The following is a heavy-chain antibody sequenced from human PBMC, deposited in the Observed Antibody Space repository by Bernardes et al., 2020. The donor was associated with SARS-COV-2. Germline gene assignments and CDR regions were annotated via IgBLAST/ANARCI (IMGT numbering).Heavy chain of an antibody. V-gene: IGHV3-21*01. J-gene: IGHJ4*02. CDR1: GFTFSSYS. Sequence: GGSLRLSCAASGFTFSSYSMNWVRQAPGKGLEWVSSISSSSSYIYYADSVKGRFTISRDNAKNSLYLQMNSLRAEDTAVYYCARLKYSSGCFDYWGQGTLVTVSS. CDR2: ISSSSSYI. CDR3: ARLKYSSGCFDY. D-gene: IGHD6-19*01.